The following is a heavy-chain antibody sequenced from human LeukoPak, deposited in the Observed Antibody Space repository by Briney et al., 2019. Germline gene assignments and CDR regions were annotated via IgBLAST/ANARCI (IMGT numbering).Heavy chain of an antibody. Sequence: PSETLSLTCTVSGGSISSYYWSWIRQPPGKGLEWIGYIYYSGSTNYNPSLKSRVTISVDTSKNQFSLKLSSVTAADTAVYYCARTSSGYYGSGSYYSNYYYYYMDVWGKGTTVTVSS. CDR2: IYYSGST. J-gene: IGHJ6*03. D-gene: IGHD3-10*01. V-gene: IGHV4-59*01. CDR1: GGSISSYY. CDR3: ARTSSGYYGSGSYYSNYYYYYMDV.